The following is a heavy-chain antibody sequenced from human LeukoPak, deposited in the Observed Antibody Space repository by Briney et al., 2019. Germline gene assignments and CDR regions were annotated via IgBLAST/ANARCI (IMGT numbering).Heavy chain of an antibody. CDR3: ARSHPDLSITIFGVVPLEFDY. CDR2: IYYSVST. CDR1: VGSISSYY. D-gene: IGHD3-3*01. Sequence: SETLSLTCTVSVGSISSYYWSWIREPPGKGLEWIGYIYYSVSTNYNPSLKSRVTISVDTSKNQFSLKLSSVTAADTAVYYCARSHPDLSITIFGVVPLEFDYWGQGTLVTVSS. V-gene: IGHV4-59*01. J-gene: IGHJ4*02.